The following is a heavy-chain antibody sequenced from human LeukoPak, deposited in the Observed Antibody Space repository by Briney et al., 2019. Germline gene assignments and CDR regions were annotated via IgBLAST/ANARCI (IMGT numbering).Heavy chain of an antibody. J-gene: IGHJ4*02. CDR2: INHSGST. D-gene: IGHD6-19*01. Sequence: SETLSLTCAVYGGSFNDYYWSWISQPPGKGLEWIGEINHSGSTNYNPSLKSRVTISVDTSMNQFSLKLSSVTAADTAVYYCARSGGIAVAAFDYWGQGTLVTVSS. CDR1: GGSFNDYY. CDR3: ARSGGIAVAAFDY. V-gene: IGHV4-34*01.